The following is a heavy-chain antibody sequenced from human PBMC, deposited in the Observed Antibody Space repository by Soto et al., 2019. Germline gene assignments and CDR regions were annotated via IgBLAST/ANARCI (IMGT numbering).Heavy chain of an antibody. CDR2: IKSKTDGGTT. J-gene: IGHJ4*02. CDR1: GFTFSNSW. D-gene: IGHD2-21*02. CDR3: TTFTYCGGDCYSDY. V-gene: IGHV3-15*07. Sequence: GGSLRLSCAASGFTFSNSWMNWVGQAPGKGLEWVGRIKSKTDGGTTDYAAPVKGRFTISRDDSKNTLYLQMNSLKTEDTAVYYCTTFTYCGGDCYSDYWGQGTLVTVSS.